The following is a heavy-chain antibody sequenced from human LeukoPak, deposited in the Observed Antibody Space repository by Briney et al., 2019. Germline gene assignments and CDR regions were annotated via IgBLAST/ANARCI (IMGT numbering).Heavy chain of an antibody. V-gene: IGHV4-34*01. D-gene: IGHD3-3*01. CDR2: INHSGST. CDR1: GGSFSGYY. Sequence: PSETLSLTCAVYGGSFSGYYWSWIRQPPGEGLEWIGEINHSGSTNYNPSLKSRVTISVDTSKNQFSLKLSPVTAADTAVYYCARGFYDFWSGYSPEAFDYWGQGTLVTVSS. J-gene: IGHJ4*02. CDR3: ARGFYDFWSGYSPEAFDY.